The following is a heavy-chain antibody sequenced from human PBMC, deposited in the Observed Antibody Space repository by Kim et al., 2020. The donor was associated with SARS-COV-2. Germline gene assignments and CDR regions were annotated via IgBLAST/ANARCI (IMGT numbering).Heavy chain of an antibody. V-gene: IGHV4-34*01. Sequence: SETLSLTCAVYGGSFSGYYWSWIRQPPGKGLEWIGEINHSGSTNYNPSLKSRVTISVDTSKNQFSLKLSSVTAADTAVYYCARDPFTYYYDSSGEAVDAFDIWGQGTMVTVSS. CDR2: INHSGST. J-gene: IGHJ3*02. CDR3: ARDPFTYYYDSSGEAVDAFDI. D-gene: IGHD3-22*01. CDR1: GGSFSGYY.